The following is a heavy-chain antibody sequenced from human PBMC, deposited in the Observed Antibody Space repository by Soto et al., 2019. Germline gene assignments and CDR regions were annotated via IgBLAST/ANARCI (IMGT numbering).Heavy chain of an antibody. V-gene: IGHV6-1*01. CDR3: AREGTMWPSHADL. Sequence: SHTLSLTCAISGDSVSSNSGAWNWIRQSPSRGLEWLGRTYYRSKWSNDYALSVKSRITINPDTSKNQFSLKLSSVTAADTAVYYCAREGTMWPSHADLWGQGTLLTVAA. D-gene: IGHD3-10*02. J-gene: IGHJ5*02. CDR2: TYYRSKWSN. CDR1: GDSVSSNSGA.